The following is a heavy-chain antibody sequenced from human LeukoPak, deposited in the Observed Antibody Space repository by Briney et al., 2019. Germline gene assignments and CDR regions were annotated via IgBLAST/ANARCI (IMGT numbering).Heavy chain of an antibody. D-gene: IGHD3-3*01. CDR2: INWNGGST. CDR3: AKSGYYDYYYYYYMDV. Sequence: GGSLRLSCAASGFTFDDYAMHWVRHAPGKGLEWVSGINWNGGSTGYADSVKGRFTISRDNAKNSLYLQMNSLRAEDTALYYCAKSGYYDYYYYYYMDVWGKGTTVTVSS. J-gene: IGHJ6*03. V-gene: IGHV3-20*04. CDR1: GFTFDDYA.